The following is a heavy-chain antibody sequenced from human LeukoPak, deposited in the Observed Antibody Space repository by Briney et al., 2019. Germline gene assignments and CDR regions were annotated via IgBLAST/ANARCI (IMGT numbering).Heavy chain of an antibody. Sequence: PGGSLRLSCAASGFTFSSYWMHWVRQAPGKGLVWVSRINSDGSSTSYADSVKGRFTISRDNAKNTLYLQMNSLRAEDTAVYYCARGRLWLGELSYYYYYMDVWGKGTTVTVSS. J-gene: IGHJ6*03. D-gene: IGHD3-10*01. CDR3: ARGRLWLGELSYYYYYMDV. CDR2: INSDGSST. CDR1: GFTFSSYW. V-gene: IGHV3-74*01.